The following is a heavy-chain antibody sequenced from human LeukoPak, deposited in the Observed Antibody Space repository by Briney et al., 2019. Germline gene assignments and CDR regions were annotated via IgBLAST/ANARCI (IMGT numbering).Heavy chain of an antibody. D-gene: IGHD2-2*03. J-gene: IGHJ5*02. Sequence: PGGSLTLSCAASGFTFSSYSMNWVRQAPGKGLEWVSSTSSSSSYIYYADSVKGRFTISRDNAKNSLYLPMNSLRAEDTAVYYCASLDIVVVPAPGWFDPWGQGTLVTVSS. V-gene: IGHV3-21*01. CDR1: GFTFSSYS. CDR3: ASLDIVVVPAPGWFDP. CDR2: TSSSSSYI.